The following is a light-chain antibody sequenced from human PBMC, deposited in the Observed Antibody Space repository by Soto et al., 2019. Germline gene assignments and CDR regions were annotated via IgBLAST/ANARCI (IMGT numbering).Light chain of an antibody. CDR1: QSISSW. V-gene: IGKV1-5*01. CDR2: DAS. CDR3: QQYNSYS. Sequence: DIQMTQSHSTLSASVGGRVTITCRASQSISSWLAWYQQKPGKAPKLLIYDASSLESGVPSRFSGSGSGTEFTLTISSLQPDDFATYYCQQYNSYSFGQGTLLEIK. J-gene: IGKJ5*01.